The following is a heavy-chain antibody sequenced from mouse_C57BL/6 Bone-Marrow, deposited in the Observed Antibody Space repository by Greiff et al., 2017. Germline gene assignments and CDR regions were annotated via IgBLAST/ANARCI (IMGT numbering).Heavy chain of an antibody. V-gene: IGHV5S21*01. Sequence: EVKLVESGEGLVKPGGSLKLSCAASGFTFSSYAMSWVRQTPEKRLEWVAYISRGGDYIYYADTVKGRFTISRDNARNTLYLQMSSLKSEDTAMYYCAIDSPLCYGSSYWYFDVWGTGNTVTVSS. J-gene: IGHJ1*03. CDR1: GFTFSSYA. D-gene: IGHD1-1*01. CDR2: ISRGGDYI. CDR3: AIDSPLCYGSSYWYFDV.